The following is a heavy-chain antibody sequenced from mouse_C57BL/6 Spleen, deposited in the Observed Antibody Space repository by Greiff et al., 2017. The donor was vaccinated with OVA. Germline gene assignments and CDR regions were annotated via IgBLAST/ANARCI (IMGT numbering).Heavy chain of an antibody. J-gene: IGHJ3*01. CDR1: GFTFSSYA. CDR3: TRVPDYYGSSYPFAY. V-gene: IGHV5-9-1*02. Sequence: EVQLVESGEGLVKPGGSLKLSCAASGFTFSSYAMSWVRQTPEKRLEWVAYISSGGDYIYYADTVKGRFTISRDNARNTLYLQMSSLKSEDTAMYYCTRVPDYYGSSYPFAYWGQGTLVTVSA. D-gene: IGHD1-1*01. CDR2: ISSGGDYI.